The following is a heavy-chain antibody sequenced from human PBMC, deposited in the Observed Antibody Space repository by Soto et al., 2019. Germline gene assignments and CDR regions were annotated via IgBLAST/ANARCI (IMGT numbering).Heavy chain of an antibody. J-gene: IGHJ4*02. CDR3: AKTFFFDSSGFYLGS. CDR1: GFTFSSHA. V-gene: IGHV3-23*01. CDR2: ISGSGGTT. Sequence: PGGSLRLSCAASGFTFSSHAMAWVRQAPGKGLEWVSVISGSGGTTYDAESVKGRFTISRDNSKNTVFLQMNNLRAEDTATYYCAKTFFFDSSGFYLGSWGQGTQVTVSS. D-gene: IGHD3-22*01.